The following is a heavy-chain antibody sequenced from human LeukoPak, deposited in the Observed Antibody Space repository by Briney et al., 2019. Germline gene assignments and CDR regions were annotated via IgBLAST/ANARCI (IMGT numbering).Heavy chain of an antibody. D-gene: IGHD5-18*01. CDR3: ARDEGYSYGFDY. Sequence: PGGSLRLSCAASGFTFSSYAMHWVRQAPGKGLEYVSAISSSGGSTYYANSVKGRFTISRDNSKNTLYLQMGSLRAEDMAVYYCARDEGYSYGFDYWGQGTLVTVSS. V-gene: IGHV3-64*01. J-gene: IGHJ4*02. CDR2: ISSSGGST. CDR1: GFTFSSYA.